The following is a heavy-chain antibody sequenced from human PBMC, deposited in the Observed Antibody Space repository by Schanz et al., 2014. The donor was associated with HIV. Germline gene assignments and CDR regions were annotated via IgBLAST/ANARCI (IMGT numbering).Heavy chain of an antibody. CDR1: GFTFDDYA. J-gene: IGHJ6*02. D-gene: IGHD6-6*01. CDR3: AKAYSTSRPYSMDI. V-gene: IGHV3-9*01. Sequence: EVQLVESGGALVQPGRSLRLSCAASGFTFDDYAMHWVRQAPGKGLEWVSGISWYSVSIGYADSVKGRFTISRDNAKNSLYMQMNSLRGDDTALYYCAKAYSTSRPYSMDIWGQGTTVTVSS. CDR2: ISWYSVSI.